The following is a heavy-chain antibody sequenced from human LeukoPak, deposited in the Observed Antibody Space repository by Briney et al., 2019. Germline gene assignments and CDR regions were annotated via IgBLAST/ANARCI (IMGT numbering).Heavy chain of an antibody. D-gene: IGHD6-13*01. CDR2: ISGSGTVT. Sequence: PGGSLRLSCAASGFTFSSYEMNWVRQAPGKGLEWISYISGSGTVTHYADSVEGRFTISRDNAKNSLYLQMNSLRAEDTAVYYCARDTIAAAGHWGQGTLVTVSS. V-gene: IGHV3-48*03. CDR1: GFTFSSYE. CDR3: ARDTIAAAGH. J-gene: IGHJ4*02.